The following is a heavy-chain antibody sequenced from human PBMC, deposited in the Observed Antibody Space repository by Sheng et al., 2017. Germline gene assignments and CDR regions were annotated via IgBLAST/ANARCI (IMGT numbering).Heavy chain of an antibody. CDR3: ARDVGSSWWGNYYYMDV. J-gene: IGHJ6*03. Sequence: QVQLVESGGGVVQPGRSLRLSCAASGFTFSSYAMHWVRQAPGKGLEWVAVISYDGSNKYYADSVKGRFTISRDNSKNTLYLQMNSLRAEDTAVYYCARDVGSSWWGNYYYMDVWGKGTTVTVSS. D-gene: IGHD6-13*01. CDR2: ISYDGSNK. CDR1: GFTFSSYA. V-gene: IGHV3-30-3*01.